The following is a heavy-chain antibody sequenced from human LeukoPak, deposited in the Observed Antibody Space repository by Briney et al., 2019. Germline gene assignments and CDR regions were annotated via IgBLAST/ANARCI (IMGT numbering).Heavy chain of an antibody. D-gene: IGHD2-2*02. CDR3: ARMYCSSTSCYTDTFDI. V-gene: IGHV3-7*01. CDR1: GFTFSRYW. CDR2: IKQDGSEK. Sequence: PGGSLRLSCAASGFTFSRYWMNWVRQAPGKGLEWVANIKQDGSEKYHADSVRGRFTISRDNAKNSLYLQMNSLRAEDTAVYYCARMYCSSTSCYTDTFDIWGQGTLVTVSS. J-gene: IGHJ3*02.